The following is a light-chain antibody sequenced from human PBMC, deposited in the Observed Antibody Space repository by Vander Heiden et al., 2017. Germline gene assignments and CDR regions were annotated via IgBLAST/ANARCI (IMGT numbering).Light chain of an antibody. CDR1: SSNIGAGYD. V-gene: IGLV1-40*01. CDR2: GNS. J-gene: IGLJ3*02. Sequence: QSALTLPPTAPGAPGQTVTFSGPWGSSNIGAGYDVHWYQQLPGTAPKLLIYGNSNRPSGVPDRFSGSKSGTSASLAITGRQAEDEADYYCQSYDSSLSGSVFGGGTKLTVL. CDR3: QSYDSSLSGSV.